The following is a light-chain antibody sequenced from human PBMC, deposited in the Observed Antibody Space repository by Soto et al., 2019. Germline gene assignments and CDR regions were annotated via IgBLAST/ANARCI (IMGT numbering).Light chain of an antibody. Sequence: DIQMTQSPSTLSASVGERVTITCRSSQSISRWLAWYQQKPGKAPKLLIYDASNLQSGVPSRFSGSASGTEFTLTISSLQPDDIATYYCQQCHRYLTFGQGTKVDIK. J-gene: IGKJ1*01. V-gene: IGKV1-5*01. CDR1: QSISRW. CDR3: QQCHRYLT. CDR2: DAS.